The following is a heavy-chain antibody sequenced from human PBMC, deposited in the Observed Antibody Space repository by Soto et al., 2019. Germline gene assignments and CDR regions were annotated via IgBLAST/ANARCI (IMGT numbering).Heavy chain of an antibody. J-gene: IGHJ5*02. CDR3: ATLRDNDILTGYFPS. D-gene: IGHD3-9*01. V-gene: IGHV3-15*01. CDR1: GFTFFGAW. CDR2: IKRKADGGTA. Sequence: PGGSLRLSCAASGFTFFGAWMSWVRQAPGQGLEWVGHIKRKADGGTADYAAPVKGRCTISRDDSKDIVYLQMNSLKTDDTAVYYCATLRDNDILTGYFPSWGQGTLVTVSS.